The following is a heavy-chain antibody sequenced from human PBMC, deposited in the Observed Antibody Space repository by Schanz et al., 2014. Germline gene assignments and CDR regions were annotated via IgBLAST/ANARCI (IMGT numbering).Heavy chain of an antibody. J-gene: IGHJ6*02. V-gene: IGHV1-69*02. CDR3: ARAGRGYAYPLNSYPMDV. CDR2: IIPFLAVS. D-gene: IGHD3-16*01. Sequence: QDQLLQSGAAVKKPGSSVRVSCKASGGTLDTYKIAWVRQVPGQGLEWMGRIIPFLAVSNYAQDLQGRVTFTADRATSTVRMDLRSLRSEDTGLYYCARAGRGYAYPLNSYPMDVWGQGTTVIVSS. CDR1: GGTLDTYK.